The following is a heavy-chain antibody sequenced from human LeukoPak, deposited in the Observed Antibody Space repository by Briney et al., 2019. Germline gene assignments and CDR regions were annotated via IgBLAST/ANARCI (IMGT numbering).Heavy chain of an antibody. CDR3: VFPYSSGYYESDY. Sequence: GGSLRLSCSASGFTFSSYAMHWVRQAPGKGLEYVSGISSKGGSTYYADSVKGRFTISRDNSKNMLSLQMSSLRAEDTAVYYCVFPYSSGYYESDYWGQGTLVTVSS. D-gene: IGHD6-19*01. J-gene: IGHJ4*02. CDR1: GFTFSSYA. CDR2: ISSKGGST. V-gene: IGHV3-64D*06.